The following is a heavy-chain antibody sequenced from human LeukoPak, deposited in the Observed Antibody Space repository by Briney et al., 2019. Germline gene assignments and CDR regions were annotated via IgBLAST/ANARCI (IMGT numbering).Heavy chain of an antibody. CDR1: GFTFSSYV. CDR2: ISHDGII. J-gene: IGHJ4*02. V-gene: IGHV3-74*01. Sequence: GGSLRLSCETAGFTFSSYVMHWVRRTPGKGLVWVSRISHDGIISYADSVKGRSTISRDNAKNTLILQMNSLRVEDTAVYYCARDWVYKIDYWGRGTLVTVSS. CDR3: ARDWVYKIDY. D-gene: IGHD5-24*01.